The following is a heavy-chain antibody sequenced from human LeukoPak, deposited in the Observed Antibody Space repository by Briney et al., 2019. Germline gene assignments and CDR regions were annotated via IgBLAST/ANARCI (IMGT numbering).Heavy chain of an antibody. D-gene: IGHD1-14*01. J-gene: IGHJ6*03. CDR3: ARDHRPEIQYYYMDV. CDR1: GFSLSNYG. CDR2: LLYDGNTK. V-gene: IGHV3-33*01. Sequence: PGGSLRLSCAASGFSLSNYGMHWVRQAPGKGLEWVAALLYDGNTKHYADSVKGRFTISRDISKNTFYLQMKSLTAEDTAVYYCARDHRPEIQYYYMDVWGKGTTVTVSS.